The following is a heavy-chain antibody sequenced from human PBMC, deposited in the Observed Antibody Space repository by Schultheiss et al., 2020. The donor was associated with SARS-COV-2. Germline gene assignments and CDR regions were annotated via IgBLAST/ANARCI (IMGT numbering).Heavy chain of an antibody. V-gene: IGHV4-59*08. Sequence: SETLSLTCTVSGGSISSYYWSWIRQPPGKGLEWIGYIYYSGSTNYNPSLKSRVTISLDTSNNQFSLKLTSVTAADTAIYYCATSRSGYYRGIGYWGQGTQVTVSS. CDR1: GGSISSYY. CDR2: IYYSGST. CDR3: ATSRSGYYRGIGY. J-gene: IGHJ4*02. D-gene: IGHD5-12*01.